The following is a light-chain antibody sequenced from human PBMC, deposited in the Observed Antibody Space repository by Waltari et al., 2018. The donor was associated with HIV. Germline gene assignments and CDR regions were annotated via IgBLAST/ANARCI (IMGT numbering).Light chain of an antibody. CDR1: QGINSY. Sequence: DIQLTQSPSFLSASVGDSVTIPCRASQGINSYLAWYQQKLGKAPKLLIYAASTLQSGVPSRFSGSGSGTEFTRTISSLQPEDVAAYYCQQLNSYPCTFGPGTKVDF. V-gene: IGKV1-9*01. CDR3: QQLNSYPCT. J-gene: IGKJ3*01. CDR2: AAS.